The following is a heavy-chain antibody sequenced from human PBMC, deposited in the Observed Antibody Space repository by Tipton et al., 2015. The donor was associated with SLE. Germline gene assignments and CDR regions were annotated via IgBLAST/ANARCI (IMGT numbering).Heavy chain of an antibody. J-gene: IGHJ3*01. Sequence: PGLVKPSETLSLTCTISGGSISSYYWTWIRQSPGKGLEWIGYVYVSGSTNYNPSLKSRVTISVDTSKNQFSLKVDSVTAADTAVYFCARESRYSSNWLNAFDVWGQGTMVTVSS. CDR3: ARESRYSSNWLNAFDV. CDR1: GGSISSYY. CDR2: VYVSGST. D-gene: IGHD6-13*01. V-gene: IGHV4-4*08.